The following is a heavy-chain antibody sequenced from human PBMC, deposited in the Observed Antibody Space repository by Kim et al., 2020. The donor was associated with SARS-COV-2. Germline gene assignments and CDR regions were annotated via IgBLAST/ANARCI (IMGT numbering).Heavy chain of an antibody. CDR2: IYYSGST. Sequence: SETLSLTCTVSGGSISSGGYYWSWIRQHPGKGLEWIGYIYYSGSTYYNPSLKSPVTISVDTSKNQFSLKLSSVTAADTAVYYCARAKNMIVVVIGAFDIWGQGTMVTVSS. J-gene: IGHJ3*02. CDR1: GGSISSGGYY. V-gene: IGHV4-31*01. CDR3: ARAKNMIVVVIGAFDI. D-gene: IGHD3-22*01.